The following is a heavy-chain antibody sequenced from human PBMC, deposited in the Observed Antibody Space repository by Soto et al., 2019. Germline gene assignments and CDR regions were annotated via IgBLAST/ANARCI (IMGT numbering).Heavy chain of an antibody. J-gene: IGHJ6*02. Sequence: KSSETLSLTCTVSGGSINSGDYHWTWIRQFPGKDLEWIGGIYYSASTYYNPSLVSRLTISLDTSKNQFSLRLTSATAVDTAVYYCARDSRTPSGGMDVWGQGTTVTVSS. CDR1: GGSINSGDYH. V-gene: IGHV4-30-4*01. CDR2: IYYSAST. CDR3: ARDSRTPSGGMDV.